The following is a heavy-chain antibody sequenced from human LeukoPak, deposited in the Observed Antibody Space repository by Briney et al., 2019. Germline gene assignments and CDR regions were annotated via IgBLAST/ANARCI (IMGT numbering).Heavy chain of an antibody. J-gene: IGHJ4*02. CDR1: GFTVSSNY. Sequence: GGSLRLSCAASGFTVSSNYMSWVRQAPGKGLEWVSVIYSGGGTYSADSVKGRFTISRDNSKNTVYLQMNSLRAEDTAVYYCARVQLRSRVGYFDYWGQGTLVTVSS. D-gene: IGHD5-24*01. CDR2: IYSGGGT. V-gene: IGHV3-66*01. CDR3: ARVQLRSRVGYFDY.